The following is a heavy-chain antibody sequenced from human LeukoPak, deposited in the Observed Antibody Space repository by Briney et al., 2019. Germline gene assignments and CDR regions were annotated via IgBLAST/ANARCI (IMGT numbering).Heavy chain of an antibody. J-gene: IGHJ4*02. CDR1: GFTFSSYA. CDR3: AREADSGYFDY. V-gene: IGHV3-30*14. Sequence: GGSLRLSCAASGFTFSSYAMHWVRQAPGKGLEWVAVISYDGSNKYYADSVKGRFTISRDNSKNTLYLQMNSLRAEDTAVYYCAREADSGYFDYWGQGTLVTVSS. CDR2: ISYDGSNK. D-gene: IGHD3-10*01.